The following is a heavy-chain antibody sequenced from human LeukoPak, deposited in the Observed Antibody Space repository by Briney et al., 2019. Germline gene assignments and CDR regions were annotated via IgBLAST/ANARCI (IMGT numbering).Heavy chain of an antibody. CDR3: ARDRTTVTVFDY. Sequence: PGGSLRLSCGASGFTFDNCAMHWVRQVPGKGLEWVSRISTDGNTASYADSVTGRFTISRDNAKNTVYLQMNSLRAEDTAVYYCARDRTTVTVFDYWGQGTLVTVSS. V-gene: IGHV3-74*01. CDR1: GFTFDNCA. CDR2: ISTDGNTA. J-gene: IGHJ4*02. D-gene: IGHD4-17*01.